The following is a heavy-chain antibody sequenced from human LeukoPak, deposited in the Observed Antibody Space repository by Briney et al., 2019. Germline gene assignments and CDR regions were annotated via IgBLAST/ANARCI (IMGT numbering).Heavy chain of an antibody. D-gene: IGHD4-17*01. CDR1: GGTFSSYA. Sequence: ASVKVSCKASGGTFSSYAISWVRQAPGQGLEWMGGIIPIFGTANYAQKFQGRVTITADKSTSTACMELSSLRSEDTAVYYCARLGYGTDAGDDFDYWGQRTLVTVSS. J-gene: IGHJ4*02. CDR2: IIPIFGTA. V-gene: IGHV1-69*06. CDR3: ARLGYGTDAGDDFDY.